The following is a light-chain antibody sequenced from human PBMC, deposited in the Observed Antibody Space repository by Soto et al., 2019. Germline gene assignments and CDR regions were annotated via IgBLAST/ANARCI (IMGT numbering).Light chain of an antibody. CDR1: SSNIGSNT. CDR2: SNN. Sequence: QSVLTQPPSASGTPGQRVTISCSRSSSNIGSNTVNWYQQLPGTAPKLLIYSNNQRPSGVPDRFSGSKSGTSASLAISGLQSEDEADYYCAAWDDSLNGQDWVFGGGTKLTVL. CDR3: AAWDDSLNGQDWV. V-gene: IGLV1-44*01. J-gene: IGLJ3*02.